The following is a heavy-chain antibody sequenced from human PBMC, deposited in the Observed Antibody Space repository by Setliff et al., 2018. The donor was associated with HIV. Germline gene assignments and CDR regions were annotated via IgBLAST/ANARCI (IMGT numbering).Heavy chain of an antibody. CDR3: ARDRCNSVSCYLYNWFDP. V-gene: IGHV1-3*04. CDR2: INTGNGNT. CDR1: GYTFSQYP. Sequence: ASVTVSCKASGYTFSQYPMHWVRQAPGQRPEWMGWINTGNGNTKYSQKFQDRVTITRDTSADAVYMELNSLRSEDTAVYYCARDRCNSVSCYLYNWFDPWGQGTLVTVSS. D-gene: IGHD2-2*01. J-gene: IGHJ5*02.